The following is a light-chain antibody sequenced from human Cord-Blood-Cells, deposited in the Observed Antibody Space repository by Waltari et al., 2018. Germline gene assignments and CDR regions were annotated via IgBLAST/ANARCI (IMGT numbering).Light chain of an antibody. CDR1: QSISSY. CDR3: QQRSNWLT. J-gene: IGKJ4*01. Sequence: EIVLTQSPATLSLSPRERANPTCRASQSISSYLAWYQQKPGQAPRLLIYDASNRATGIPARFSGSGSGTDFTLTISSLEPEDFAVYYCQQRSNWLTFGGGTKVEIK. CDR2: DAS. V-gene: IGKV3-11*01.